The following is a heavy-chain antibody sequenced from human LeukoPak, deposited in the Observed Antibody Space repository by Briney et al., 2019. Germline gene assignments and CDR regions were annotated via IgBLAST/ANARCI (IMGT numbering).Heavy chain of an antibody. Sequence: QPGGSLRLSCAASGFTVSSNYMSWVRQAPGKGLEWVSVIYSGGSTYYADSVKGRFTVSRDNSKNTLYLQMNSLRAEDTAVYYCAKARRSDYGSGSYYYWGQGTLVTVSS. CDR2: IYSGGST. J-gene: IGHJ4*02. D-gene: IGHD3-10*01. V-gene: IGHV3-66*01. CDR3: AKARRSDYGSGSYYY. CDR1: GFTVSSNY.